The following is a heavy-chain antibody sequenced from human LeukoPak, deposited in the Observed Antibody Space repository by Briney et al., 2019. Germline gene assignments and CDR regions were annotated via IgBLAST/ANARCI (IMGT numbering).Heavy chain of an antibody. CDR3: ARLGDKTIRKYSSGWSYWFDP. CDR2: IYHSGST. D-gene: IGHD6-19*01. Sequence: SGTLSLTCAVSGGSISSSNWWSWVRQPPGKGLEWIGEIYHSGSTNYNPSLKSRVTISVDKSKNQFSLKLSSVTAADTAVYYCARLGDKTIRKYSSGWSYWFDPWGQGTLVTVSS. J-gene: IGHJ5*02. V-gene: IGHV4-4*02. CDR1: GGSISSSNW.